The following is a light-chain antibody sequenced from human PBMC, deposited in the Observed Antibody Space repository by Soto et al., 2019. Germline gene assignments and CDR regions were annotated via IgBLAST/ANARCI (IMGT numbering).Light chain of an antibody. CDR1: SSDVGEENY. V-gene: IGLV2-8*01. Sequence: QSVLTQPPSASGSPGQSVTITCSGTSSDVGEENYVSWHQQHPGKVPKLILYEVSKRPSGVPDRFSGSRSGNTASLTVSGLQAEDEADYYCSSFAGSPVVFGGGTKLTVL. CDR3: SSFAGSPVV. CDR2: EVS. J-gene: IGLJ2*01.